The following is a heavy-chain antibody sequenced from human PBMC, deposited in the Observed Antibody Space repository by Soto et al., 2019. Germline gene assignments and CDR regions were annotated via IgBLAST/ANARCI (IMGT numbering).Heavy chain of an antibody. V-gene: IGHV3-15*01. J-gene: IGHJ4*02. Sequence: EVQLVESGGGLVKPGGSLRLSCAASGFTFSNAWMSWVRQAPGKGLEWVGRIKSKTDGGTTDYAAPVKGRFTISRDDSKNTLYLQMNSLKTEDTAVYYCARPYCSSTSCYGANDYWGQGTLVTVSS. CDR2: IKSKTDGGTT. D-gene: IGHD2-2*01. CDR1: GFTFSNAW. CDR3: ARPYCSSTSCYGANDY.